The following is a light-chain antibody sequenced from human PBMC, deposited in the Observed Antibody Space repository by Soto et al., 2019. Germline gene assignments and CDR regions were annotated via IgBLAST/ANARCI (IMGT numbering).Light chain of an antibody. CDR2: DVS. CDR3: CSYAGYYTWV. J-gene: IGLJ3*02. Sequence: QSALTQPRSVSRSPGQSVTISCTGTSSDVGGYNFVSWYQQHPGKAPKLMIYDVSKRPSGVPDRFSGSKSGNTASLTISGLQAEDEADYYCCSYAGYYTWVFGGGTKLTVL. V-gene: IGLV2-11*01. CDR1: SSDVGGYNF.